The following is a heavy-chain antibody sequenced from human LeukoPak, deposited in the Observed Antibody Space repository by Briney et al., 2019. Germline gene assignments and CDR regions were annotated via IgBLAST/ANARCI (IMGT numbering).Heavy chain of an antibody. CDR2: ISSSSSYI. J-gene: IGHJ4*02. CDR1: GFTFSSYS. D-gene: IGHD5-18*01. V-gene: IGHV3-21*01. Sequence: PGGSLRLSCAASGFTFSSYSMNWVRQAPGKGLEWVSSISSSSSYIYYADSVKGRFTISRDNAKNSLYLQMNSLRAEDTAVYYCARDGGYSYGYPLDYWGQGTLVAVSP. CDR3: ARDGGYSYGYPLDY.